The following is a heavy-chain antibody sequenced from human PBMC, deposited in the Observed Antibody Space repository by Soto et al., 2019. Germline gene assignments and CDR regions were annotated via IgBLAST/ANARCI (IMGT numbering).Heavy chain of an antibody. D-gene: IGHD5-12*01. J-gene: IGHJ6*02. V-gene: IGHV5-51*01. Sequence: GESLKISCKGSGYSFTSYWIGWVRQMPGKGLEWMGIIYPGDSDTRYSPSFQGQATISADKSISTAYLQWSSLKASDTAMYYCARHSSVEMATISSYYYGMDVWGQGTTVTVSS. CDR3: ARHSSVEMATISSYYYGMDV. CDR1: GYSFTSYW. CDR2: IYPGDSDT.